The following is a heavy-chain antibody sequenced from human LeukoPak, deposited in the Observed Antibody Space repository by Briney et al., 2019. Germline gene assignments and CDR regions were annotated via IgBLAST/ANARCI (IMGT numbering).Heavy chain of an antibody. CDR1: GDSISSYY. CDR2: MYDSGST. J-gene: IGHJ6*04. V-gene: IGHV4-59*01. CDR3: ARDPGDV. Sequence: ASETLSLTCTVSGDSISSYYCSWIRQTPGKGLEWIGYMYDSGSTNYNPSLKSRVTMSIDTSKNQFSLKLSSVTAADTAVYYCARDPGDVWGKGTTVTISS.